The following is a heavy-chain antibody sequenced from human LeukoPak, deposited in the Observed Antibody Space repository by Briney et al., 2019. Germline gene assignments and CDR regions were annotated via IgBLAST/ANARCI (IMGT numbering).Heavy chain of an antibody. V-gene: IGHV1-69*05. CDR2: IIPIFGTA. CDR1: GGTFSSYA. CDR3: ARGSSAVVTPTEYFQH. Sequence: SVKVSCKASGGTFSSYAISWVRQAPGQGLEWMGGIIPIFGTANYAQKFQGRVTITTDESTSTAYMELSSLRSGDTAVYYCARGSSAVVTPTEYFQHWGQGTLVTVSS. J-gene: IGHJ1*01. D-gene: IGHD4-23*01.